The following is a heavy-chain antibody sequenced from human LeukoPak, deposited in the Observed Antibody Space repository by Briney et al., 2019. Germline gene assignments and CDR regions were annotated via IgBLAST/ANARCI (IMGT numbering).Heavy chain of an antibody. CDR3: ARTTEAHSWRTRYYDYYMDV. V-gene: IGHV4-59*01. J-gene: IGHJ6*03. Sequence: PSETLSLTCTVSGGSISSYYWSWIRQPPGKGLEWIGYIYYSGSTNYNPSLKSRVSISVDTSKNQFSLKLSSVTAADTAVYYCARTTEAHSWRTRYYDYYMDVWGKGTTVTISS. CDR2: IYYSGST. D-gene: IGHD6-13*01. CDR1: GGSISSYY.